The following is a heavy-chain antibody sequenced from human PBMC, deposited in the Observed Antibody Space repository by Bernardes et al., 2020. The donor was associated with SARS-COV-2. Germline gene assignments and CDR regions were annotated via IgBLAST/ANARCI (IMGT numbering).Heavy chain of an antibody. V-gene: IGHV3-23*01. Sequence: GGSLRLSCAASGFTFSSYAMSWVRQAPGKGLEWVSAISGSGGSTYYADSVKGRFTISRDNSKNTLYLQMNSLRAEDTAVYYCAKDSITMVRGVTITFDAFDIWGQGTMVTVSS. CDR2: ISGSGGST. CDR1: GFTFSSYA. J-gene: IGHJ3*02. CDR3: AKDSITMVRGVTITFDAFDI. D-gene: IGHD3-10*01.